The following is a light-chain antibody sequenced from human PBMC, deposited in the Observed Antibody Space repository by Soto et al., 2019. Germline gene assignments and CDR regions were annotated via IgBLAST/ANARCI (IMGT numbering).Light chain of an antibody. CDR3: QQTYETPRT. CDR2: GAT. CDR1: HFVGSF. V-gene: IGKV1-39*01. J-gene: IGKJ1*01. Sequence: IQMTQSPSSLSASIGDRVTITCRASHFVGSFLNWYQQKAGEAPKPLIYGATSLKSGVPTRFRGSGSGTDFTLKISGLQPEDFETYYCQQTYETPRTFGPGTKVDIK.